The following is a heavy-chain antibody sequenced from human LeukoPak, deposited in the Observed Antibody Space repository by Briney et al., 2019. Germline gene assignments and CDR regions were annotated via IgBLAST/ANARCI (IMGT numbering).Heavy chain of an antibody. D-gene: IGHD3-3*01. CDR3: ARDVWSGYYPNWFDP. CDR1: GGTFSSYA. V-gene: IGHV1-69*05. J-gene: IGHJ5*02. Sequence: GASVKVSCKASGGTFSSYAISWVRQAPGQGLEWMGGIIPIFGTANYTQKFQGRVTITTDESTSTAYMELSSLRSEDTAVYYCARDVWSGYYPNWFDPWGQGTLVTVSS. CDR2: IIPIFGTA.